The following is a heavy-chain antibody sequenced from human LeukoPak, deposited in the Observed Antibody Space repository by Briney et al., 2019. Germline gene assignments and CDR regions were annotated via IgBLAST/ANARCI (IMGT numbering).Heavy chain of an antibody. Sequence: SGTLSLTCAVYGGSFSGYYWSWIRQPPGKGLEWIGSIYYSKNTYYNPSLKSRVTISADTSKNQFSLTLGPVSATDTAVYYCVSPRGFSYGYFDYWGQGTLVTVSS. V-gene: IGHV4-34*01. CDR3: VSPRGFSYGYFDY. CDR2: IYYSKNT. CDR1: GGSFSGYY. J-gene: IGHJ4*02. D-gene: IGHD5-18*01.